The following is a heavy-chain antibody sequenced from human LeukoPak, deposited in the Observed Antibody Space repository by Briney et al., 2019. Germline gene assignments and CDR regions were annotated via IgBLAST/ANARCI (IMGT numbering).Heavy chain of an antibody. V-gene: IGHV4-59*08. Sequence: SETLSLTCTVSGGSISSYYWSWIRRPPGKGLEWIGYIYYSGSTNYNPSLKSRVTISVDTSKNQFSLKLSSVTAADTAVYYCARQPRDKYAALDIWGQGTMVTVSS. CDR3: ARQPRDKYAALDI. CDR1: GGSISSYY. J-gene: IGHJ3*02. CDR2: IYYSGST.